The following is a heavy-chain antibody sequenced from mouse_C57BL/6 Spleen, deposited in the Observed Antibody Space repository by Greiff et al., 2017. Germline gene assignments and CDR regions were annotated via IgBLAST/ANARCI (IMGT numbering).Heavy chain of an antibody. CDR2: INPNNGGT. J-gene: IGHJ4*01. Sequence: EVQLQQSGPELVKPGASVKISCKASGYTFTDYYMNWVKQSHGKSLEWIGDINPNNGGTSYNQKFKGKATLTVDKSSSTAYMELRSLTSEDSAVYYCARSGYDDDVGLYAMDYWGQGTSVTVSS. CDR3: ARSGYDDDVGLYAMDY. CDR1: GYTFTDYY. D-gene: IGHD2-4*01. V-gene: IGHV1-26*01.